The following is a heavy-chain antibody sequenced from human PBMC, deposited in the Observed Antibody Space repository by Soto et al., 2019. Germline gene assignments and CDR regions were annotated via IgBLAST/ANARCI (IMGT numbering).Heavy chain of an antibody. V-gene: IGHV1-46*01. J-gene: IGHJ6*02. D-gene: IGHD3-10*01. CDR3: ARDTPPMGITMVLGVIPPVTYYGMDV. Sequence: ASVKVSCKASGYTFTSYYMHWVRQAPGQGLEWMGIINPSGGSTSYAQKFQGRVTMTRDTSTSTVYMELSSLRSEDTAVYYCARDTPPMGITMVLGVIPPVTYYGMDVWGQGTTVTVSS. CDR1: GYTFTSYY. CDR2: INPSGGST.